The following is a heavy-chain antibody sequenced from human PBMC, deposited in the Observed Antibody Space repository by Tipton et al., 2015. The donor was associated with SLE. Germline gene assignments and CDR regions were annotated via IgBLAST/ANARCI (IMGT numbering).Heavy chain of an antibody. CDR3: ARGSGLRPLGDY. D-gene: IGHD4-17*01. V-gene: IGHV4-34*01. J-gene: IGHJ4*02. Sequence: TLSLTCAVYGGSFSGYYWSWIRQPPGKGLEWIGEINHSGSTNYNPSLKSRVTISVDTSKNQFSLKLSSVTAADTAVYYCARGSGLRPLGDYWGQGTLVTVSS. CDR1: GGSFSGYY. CDR2: INHSGST.